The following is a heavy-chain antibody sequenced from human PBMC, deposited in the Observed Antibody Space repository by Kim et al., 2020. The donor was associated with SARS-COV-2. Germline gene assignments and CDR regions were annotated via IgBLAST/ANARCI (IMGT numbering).Heavy chain of an antibody. Sequence: GGSLRLSCAASGFTFSSYWMSWVRQAPGKGLEWVANIKQDGSEKYYVDSVKGRFTISRDNAKNSLYLQMNSLRAEDTAVYYCARVDSNYFDIYYYYGMDVWGQGTTVTVSS. D-gene: IGHD4-4*01. CDR3: ARVDSNYFDIYYYYGMDV. J-gene: IGHJ6*02. CDR1: GFTFSSYW. CDR2: IKQDGSEK. V-gene: IGHV3-7*01.